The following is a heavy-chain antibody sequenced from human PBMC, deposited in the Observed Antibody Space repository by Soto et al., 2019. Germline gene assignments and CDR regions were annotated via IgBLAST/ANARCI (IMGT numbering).Heavy chain of an antibody. Sequence: GGSLRLSCAASGFTFSSYAMTWVRQAPGKGLEWVSLISESGDIRKYADSVKGRFTISRDNSKNMLYLQMNSLRAEDTSVYYCAQRLQLVRGFDYWGQGTLVTVSS. CDR3: AQRLQLVRGFDY. V-gene: IGHV3-23*01. D-gene: IGHD6-13*01. CDR2: ISESGDIR. J-gene: IGHJ4*02. CDR1: GFTFSSYA.